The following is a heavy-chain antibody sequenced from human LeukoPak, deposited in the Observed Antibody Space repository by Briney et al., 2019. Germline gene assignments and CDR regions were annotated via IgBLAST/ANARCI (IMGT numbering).Heavy chain of an antibody. D-gene: IGHD6-19*01. CDR1: GGSISSSSYY. CDR2: INHSGST. J-gene: IGHJ4*02. V-gene: IGHV4-39*07. CDR3: ARRGSSGLGY. Sequence: SETLSLTCTVSGGSISSSSYYWSWIRQPPGKGLEWIGEINHSGSTNYNPSLKSRVTISVDTSKNQFSLKLSSVTAADTAVYYCARRGSSGLGYWGQGTLVTVSS.